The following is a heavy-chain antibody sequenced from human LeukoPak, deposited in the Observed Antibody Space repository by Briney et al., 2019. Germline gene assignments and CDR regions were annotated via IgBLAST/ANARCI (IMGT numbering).Heavy chain of an antibody. CDR3: ARCRVVPAAIWFDP. D-gene: IGHD2-2*01. J-gene: IGHJ5*02. Sequence: SETLSLTCTVSGGSISSYYWSWIRQPPGKGLEWIGYIYYSGSTNYTPSLKSRVTISVDTSKNQFSLKLSSVTAADTAVYYCARCRVVPAAIWFDPWGQGTLVTVSS. V-gene: IGHV4-59*01. CDR1: GGSISSYY. CDR2: IYYSGST.